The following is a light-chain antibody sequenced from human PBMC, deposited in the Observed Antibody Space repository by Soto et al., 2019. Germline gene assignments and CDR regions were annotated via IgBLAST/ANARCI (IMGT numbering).Light chain of an antibody. Sequence: DIVMTQSPDSLAVSLGERATINCKSSQSVLYSSNNKNYLAWYQQKPGQPPKLLIYWASTRESGVPDRFSGSGSGTAFTLTISSLQAEDVAVYYCHQYYSAPSTFGQGTKVEIK. CDR1: QSVLYSSNNKNY. J-gene: IGKJ1*01. V-gene: IGKV4-1*01. CDR3: HQYYSAPST. CDR2: WAS.